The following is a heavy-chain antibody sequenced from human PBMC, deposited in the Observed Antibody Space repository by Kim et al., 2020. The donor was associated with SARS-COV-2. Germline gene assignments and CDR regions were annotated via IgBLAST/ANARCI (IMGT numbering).Heavy chain of an antibody. D-gene: IGHD3-10*01. CDR1: GYTFTSYA. J-gene: IGHJ4*02. CDR3: ARDLPHDYGSGSYIDY. V-gene: IGHV1-3*01. Sequence: ASVKVSCKASGYTFTSYAMHWVRQAPGQRLEWMGWINAGNGNTKYSQKFQGRVTITRDTSASTAYMELSSLRSEDTAVYYCARDLPHDYGSGSYIDYWGQGTLVTVSS. CDR2: INAGNGNT.